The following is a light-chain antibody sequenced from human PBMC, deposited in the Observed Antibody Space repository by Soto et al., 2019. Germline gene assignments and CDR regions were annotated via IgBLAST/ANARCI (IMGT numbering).Light chain of an antibody. CDR1: SDDVGGYNY. V-gene: IGLV2-8*01. CDR3: SSHAGSNPVV. Sequence: QSALTQPPSASGSPGQSVTISCTGTSDDVGGYNYVSWYQQYPGEAPKLMIYEVNKRPSGVPDRFSGSKSGNTASLTVSGLQAEDEADYYCSSHAGSNPVVFGGGTKLTVL. CDR2: EVN. J-gene: IGLJ2*01.